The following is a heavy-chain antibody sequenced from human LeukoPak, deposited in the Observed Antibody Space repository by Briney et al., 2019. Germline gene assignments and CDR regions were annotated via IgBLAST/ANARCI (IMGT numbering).Heavy chain of an antibody. CDR2: ISWNSGSI. J-gene: IGHJ4*02. D-gene: IGHD5-18*01. CDR1: GFTFDDYA. CDR3: AKGTGIQLWSHLDY. V-gene: IGHV3-9*01. Sequence: GGSLRLSCAASGFTFDDYAMHWVRQAPGKGLEWVSGISWNSGSIGYADSVKGRFTISRDNAKNSLYLQMNSLRAEDTALYYCAKGTGIQLWSHLDYWGQGTLVTVSS.